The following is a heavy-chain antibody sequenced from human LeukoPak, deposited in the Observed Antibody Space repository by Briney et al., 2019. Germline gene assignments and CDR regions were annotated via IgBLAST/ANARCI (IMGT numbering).Heavy chain of an antibody. D-gene: IGHD1-26*01. CDR3: ARDVTPEIVGTSP. CDR1: NNTLSNNG. J-gene: IGHJ5*02. V-gene: IGHV1-18*01. Sequence: ASVKVSCKASNNTLSNNGITWVRQAPGQGLEWMGWTSGYNTYTTYAQKFQDRVTMTKDTSTNTAYMEVRSLRSDDTAMYYCARDVTPEIVGTSPWGQGTLVTVSS. CDR2: TSGYNTYT.